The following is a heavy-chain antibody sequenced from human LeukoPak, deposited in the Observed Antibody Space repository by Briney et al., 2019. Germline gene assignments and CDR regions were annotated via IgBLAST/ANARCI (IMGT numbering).Heavy chain of an antibody. CDR2: ISGNSGTT. J-gene: IGHJ3*02. V-gene: IGHV3-23*01. D-gene: IGHD1-26*01. CDR1: GFTFSSYN. CDR3: AKDRLSGGYYDGAFDI. Sequence: PGGSLRLSCAASGFTFSSYNMNWVRQAPGKGLEWVSGISGNSGTTYYADSVKGRFTISRDNSKNTLYLQMNSLRAEDTAVYYCAKDRLSGGYYDGAFDIWGQGTMVTVSS.